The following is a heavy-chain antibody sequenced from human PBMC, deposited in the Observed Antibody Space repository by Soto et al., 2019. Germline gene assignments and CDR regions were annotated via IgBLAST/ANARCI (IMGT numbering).Heavy chain of an antibody. CDR3: ARQADYDILTGYYNPRFDY. V-gene: IGHV1-18*01. CDR1: GYTFTSYG. CDR2: ISAYNGNT. Sequence: QVQLVQSGAEVKKPGASVKVSCKASGYTFTSYGISWVRQAPGQGLEWMGWISAYNGNTNYAQKLQGRVTMTTDTSTSTAYMEPRSLRSDDTAVYYCARQADYDILTGYYNPRFDYWGQGTLVTVSS. D-gene: IGHD3-9*01. J-gene: IGHJ4*02.